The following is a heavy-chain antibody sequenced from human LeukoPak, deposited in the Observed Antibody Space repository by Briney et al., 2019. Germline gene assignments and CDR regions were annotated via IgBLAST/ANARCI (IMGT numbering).Heavy chain of an antibody. CDR3: ARHVDYYGMDV. V-gene: IGHV3-13*01. CDR2: IGTAGDT. CDR1: GFTFSSYD. Sequence: GGSLRLSCAASGFTFSSYDMHWVRQSTGKGLEWVSAIGTAGDTYYSDFVKGRFTISRENARYSLYLQMNSLRAGDTAVYYCARHVDYYGMDVWGQGTTVTVSS. J-gene: IGHJ6*02. D-gene: IGHD5-12*01.